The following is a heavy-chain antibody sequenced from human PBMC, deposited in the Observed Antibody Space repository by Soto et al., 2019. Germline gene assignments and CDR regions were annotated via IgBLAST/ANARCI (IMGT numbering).Heavy chain of an antibody. Sequence: SETLSLTCTVSGGSISSSSYDWGWIRQPPGKGLEWIGSIYYSGSTYYNPSLKSRVTISVDTSKNQFSLKLSSVTAADTAVYYCARHACSSTSCYPKNWGQGTLVTVSS. CDR3: ARHACSSTSCYPKN. V-gene: IGHV4-39*01. J-gene: IGHJ4*02. CDR2: IYYSGST. D-gene: IGHD2-2*01. CDR1: GGSISSSSYD.